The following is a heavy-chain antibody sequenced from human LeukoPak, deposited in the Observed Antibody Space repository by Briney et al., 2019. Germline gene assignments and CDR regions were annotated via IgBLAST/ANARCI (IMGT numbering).Heavy chain of an antibody. J-gene: IGHJ4*02. V-gene: IGHV1-46*01. Sequence: ASVKVSCKVSGYTLTELSMHWVRQAPGQGLEWMGIINPSGGSTSYAQKFQGRVTMTRDTSTSTVYMELSSLRSEDTAVYYCARDRSGSSWYHYWGQGTLVTVSS. CDR3: ARDRSGSSWYHY. D-gene: IGHD6-13*01. CDR1: GYTLTELS. CDR2: INPSGGST.